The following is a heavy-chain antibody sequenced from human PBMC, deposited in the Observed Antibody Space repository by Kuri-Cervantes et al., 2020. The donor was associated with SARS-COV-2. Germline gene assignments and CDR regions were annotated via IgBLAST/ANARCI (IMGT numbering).Heavy chain of an antibody. Sequence: SETLSLTCAVYGGSFSGYYWSWIRQPPGKGLEWIGEINHSGSTNYNPSLKSRVTISVDTSKNQFSLKLSSVTAADTAVYYCAISLLIFSNNAVGSSSIDYWGPGTLVTVSS. CDR1: GGSFSGYY. J-gene: IGHJ4*02. D-gene: IGHD6-6*01. V-gene: IGHV4-34*01. CDR2: INHSGST. CDR3: AISLLIFSNNAVGSSSIDY.